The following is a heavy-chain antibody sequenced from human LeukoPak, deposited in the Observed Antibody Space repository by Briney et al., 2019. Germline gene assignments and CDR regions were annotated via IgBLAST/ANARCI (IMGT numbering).Heavy chain of an antibody. J-gene: IGHJ6*02. D-gene: IGHD6-6*01. CDR1: GGSISSNY. V-gene: IGHV4-34*01. Sequence: SETLSLTCTVSGGSISSNYCNWIRQPPGKGLEWIGEINHSGSTNYNPSLKSRVTISVDTSKNQFSLKLSSVTAADTAVYYCARVKKRSIAARDYYYYGMDVWGQGTTVTVSS. CDR2: INHSGST. CDR3: ARVKKRSIAARDYYYYGMDV.